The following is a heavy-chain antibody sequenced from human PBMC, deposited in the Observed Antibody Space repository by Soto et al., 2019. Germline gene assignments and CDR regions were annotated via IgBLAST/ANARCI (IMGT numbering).Heavy chain of an antibody. CDR1: GGSFSGYY. J-gene: IGHJ6*03. D-gene: IGHD6-25*01. Sequence: QVQLQQCGAGLLKPSETLSLTCAVYGGSFSGYYWSWIRQPPGKGLERIGEINHSGITNHNPSRKNRVTITADTAKNPFSLKVSSVTAADTAVYYCARGSANYYMDVWDKGTTVTVSS. CDR3: ARGSANYYMDV. CDR2: INHSGIT. V-gene: IGHV4-34*01.